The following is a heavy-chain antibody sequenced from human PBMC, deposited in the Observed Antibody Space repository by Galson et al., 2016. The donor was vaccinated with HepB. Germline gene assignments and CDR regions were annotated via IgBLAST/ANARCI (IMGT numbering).Heavy chain of an antibody. CDR3: ARPYCTGAGCYYDAFDI. CDR2: IDWDDDK. V-gene: IGHV2-70*10. J-gene: IGHJ3*02. Sequence: ALVKPTQTLTLTCTLSGFSLSTSGMSVSWICQPPGKALEWVARIDWDDDKYYSTSLRSRLTISKDTSKNQVVLTMTNMDPVDTATYYCARPYCTGAGCYYDAFDIWGQGTMVTVSS. CDR1: GFSLSTSGMS. D-gene: IGHD2-8*02.